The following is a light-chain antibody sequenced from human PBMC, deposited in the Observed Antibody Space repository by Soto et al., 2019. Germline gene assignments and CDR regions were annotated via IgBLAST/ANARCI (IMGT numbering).Light chain of an antibody. CDR1: QSVSST. CDR3: QQYNKWPYT. Sequence: EIVMTQSPATLSGSPGERATLSCRASQSVSSTLAWYQQKPGQAPRLLIYGASTRATGIPARFSGSGSGTEYTLTFSSLQSEDFAVDFCQQYNKWPYTFGQGTQLEIK. CDR2: GAS. V-gene: IGKV3-15*01. J-gene: IGKJ2*01.